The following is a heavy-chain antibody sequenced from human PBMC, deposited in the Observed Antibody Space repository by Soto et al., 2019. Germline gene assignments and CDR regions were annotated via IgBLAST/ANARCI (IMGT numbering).Heavy chain of an antibody. D-gene: IGHD3-22*01. CDR2: VYHSGSS. V-gene: IGHV4-4*02. J-gene: IGHJ4*03. Sequence: QVELQESGPGLVKPSGTLSLTCAVSRGSISSSQWWTWVRQSPGKGLEWIGEVYHSGSSNYNPYLRSRVTISVDKSRNQFSLRLKSVTAADTAVYYCARGDYYVRGYRDNWGQGTLVTVSS. CDR3: ARGDYYVRGYRDN. CDR1: RGSISSSQW.